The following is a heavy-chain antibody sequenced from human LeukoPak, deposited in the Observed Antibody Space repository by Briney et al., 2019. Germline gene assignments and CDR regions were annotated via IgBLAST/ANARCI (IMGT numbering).Heavy chain of an antibody. V-gene: IGHV4-59*01. Sequence: SETLSLTCTVSGDSISSYYWSWIRQPPGKGLEWIGYIYYSGSTNYNPSLKSRVTISVDTSKNQFSLKLSSVTAADTAVYYCARGSYGDYRTNFDYWGQGTQVTVSS. D-gene: IGHD4-17*01. CDR1: GDSISSYY. J-gene: IGHJ4*02. CDR3: ARGSYGDYRTNFDY. CDR2: IYYSGST.